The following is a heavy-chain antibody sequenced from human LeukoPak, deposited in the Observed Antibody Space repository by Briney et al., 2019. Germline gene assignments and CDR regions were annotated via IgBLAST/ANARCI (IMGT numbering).Heavy chain of an antibody. D-gene: IGHD2-15*01. CDR2: ISYDGSNK. CDR1: GSTFSSYA. CDR3: ARDLLSFLVVVVAATPYFDY. J-gene: IGHJ4*02. Sequence: GRSLRLSCAASGSTFSSYAMHWVRQAPGKGLEWVAVISYDGSNKYYADSVKGRFTISRDNSKNTLYLQMNSLRAEDTAVYYCARDLLSFLVVVVAATPYFDYWGQGTLVTVSS. V-gene: IGHV3-30*04.